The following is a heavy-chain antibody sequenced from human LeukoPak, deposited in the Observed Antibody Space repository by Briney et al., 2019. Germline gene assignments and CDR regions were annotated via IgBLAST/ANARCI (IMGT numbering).Heavy chain of an antibody. CDR3: AREYNGFDY. Sequence: GGSLRLSCTASGFTFSTYSMNWVRQAPGKGPEWLSYVSSSSGTIYYADSMKGRFTVSRDNGKNSLYLQMNSLRAEDTAVYYCAREYNGFDYWGQGTLVTVSS. V-gene: IGHV3-48*01. J-gene: IGHJ4*02. CDR1: GFTFSTYS. D-gene: IGHD1-1*01. CDR2: VSSSSGTI.